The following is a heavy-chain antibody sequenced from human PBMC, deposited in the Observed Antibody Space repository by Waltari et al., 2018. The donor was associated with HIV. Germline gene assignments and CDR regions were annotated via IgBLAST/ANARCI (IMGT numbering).Heavy chain of an antibody. Sequence: QVQLHESGPGMVKTSETLSLTCAVSGYSISSDYYWGWSRQPPGKGLEWIGSASRTGSTYYNPSLKSRVSISLDTSKNQFSLKLHSVAAADTAVYYCGSGSRRGHSHGIDYWGQGTLVTVSS. CDR3: GSGSRRGHSHGIDY. J-gene: IGHJ4*02. V-gene: IGHV4-38-2*01. CDR1: GYSISSDYY. CDR2: ASRTGST. D-gene: IGHD5-18*01.